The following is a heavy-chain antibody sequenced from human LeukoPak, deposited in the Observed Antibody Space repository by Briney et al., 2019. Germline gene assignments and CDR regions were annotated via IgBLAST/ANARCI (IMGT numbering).Heavy chain of an antibody. D-gene: IGHD6-13*01. CDR2: INHSGGT. J-gene: IGHJ6*02. Sequence: PSQTLSLTCTVSGGSISSGGYYWSWIRQPPGKGLEWIGEINHSGGTKYNPSLKSRVTISVDTSKNQFSLNLSSVTAADTAVYYCVSGIPAADYYYGMDVWGQGTTVTVSS. CDR1: GGSISSGGYY. V-gene: IGHV4-31*03. CDR3: VSGIPAADYYYGMDV.